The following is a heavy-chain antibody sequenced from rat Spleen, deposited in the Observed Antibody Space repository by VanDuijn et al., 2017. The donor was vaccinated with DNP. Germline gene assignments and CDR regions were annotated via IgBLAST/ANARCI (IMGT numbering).Heavy chain of an antibody. J-gene: IGHJ2*01. CDR2: ISYSGRT. CDR3: ARFGPDLDY. Sequence: EVQLQESGPGLVKPSQSLSLTCSVTGYSITSNYWAWIRKFPGNKMEWMGYISYSGRTSSNPSLKGRISITRDTSKNQFFLQLNSVTPEDTATYYCARFGPDLDYWGQGVMVTVSS. D-gene: IGHD3-1*01. V-gene: IGHV3-1*01. CDR1: GYSITSNY.